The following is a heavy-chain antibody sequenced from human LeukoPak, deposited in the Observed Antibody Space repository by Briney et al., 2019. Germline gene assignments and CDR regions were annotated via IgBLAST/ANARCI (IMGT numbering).Heavy chain of an antibody. V-gene: IGHV3-11*04. CDR3: ARDKTEWTYSSSWYYVY. D-gene: IGHD6-13*01. CDR1: GFTFSDYY. Sequence: PGGSLRLSCAASGFTFSDYYMSWIRQAPGKGLEWVSYISSSGSTIYYADSVKGRFTISRDNAKNSLYLQMNSLRAEDTAVYYCARDKTEWTYSSSWYYVYWGQGTLVTVSS. J-gene: IGHJ4*02. CDR2: ISSSGSTI.